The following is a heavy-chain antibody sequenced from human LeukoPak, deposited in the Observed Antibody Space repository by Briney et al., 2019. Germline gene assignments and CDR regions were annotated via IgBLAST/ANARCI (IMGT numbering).Heavy chain of an antibody. CDR1: GFSFTSYA. J-gene: IGHJ4*02. CDR2: ITGSGGTK. V-gene: IGHV3-23*01. CDR3: AKDLAPFTSGWYAFDY. D-gene: IGHD6-13*01. Sequence: GGSLRLSCAASGFSFTSYAMSWVRQAPGKGLEWVSAITGSGGTKYYADSVKGRFTISRDSSKNTLFLQMNSLGAEDTAVYSCAKDLAPFTSGWYAFDYWGRGTLVTVSS.